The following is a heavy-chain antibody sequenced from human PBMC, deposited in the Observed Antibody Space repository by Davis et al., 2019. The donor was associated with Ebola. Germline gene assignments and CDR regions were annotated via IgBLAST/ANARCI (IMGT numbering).Heavy chain of an antibody. CDR3: ARGTLYYAMDV. V-gene: IGHV4-34*01. CDR1: GGSISSYY. Sequence: SETLSLTCTVSGGSISSYYWSWIRQPPGKGLEWIGEINHSGSTNYNPSLKSRVTISVDTSKNQFSLKLSSVTAADTAVYYCARGTLYYAMDVWGQGTTVTVSS. J-gene: IGHJ6*02. CDR2: INHSGST.